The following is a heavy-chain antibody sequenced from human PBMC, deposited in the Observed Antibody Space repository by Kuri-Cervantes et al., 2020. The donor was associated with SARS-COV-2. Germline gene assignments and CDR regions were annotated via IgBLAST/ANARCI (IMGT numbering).Heavy chain of an antibody. D-gene: IGHD3-10*01. Sequence: GESLKISCAASGFTFSSYAMHWVRQAPGKGLEWVAVISYDGSNKYYADSVKGRFTISRDNSKNTLYLQMNSLRSEDTAVYYCARDRRGATRPDAFDIWGQGTMVTVSS. V-gene: IGHV3-30*04. CDR3: ARDRRGATRPDAFDI. CDR1: GFTFSSYA. CDR2: ISYDGSNK. J-gene: IGHJ3*02.